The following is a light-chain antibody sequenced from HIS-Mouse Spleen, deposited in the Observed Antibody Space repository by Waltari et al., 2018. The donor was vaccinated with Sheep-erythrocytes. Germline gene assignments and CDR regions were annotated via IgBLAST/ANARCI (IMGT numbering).Light chain of an antibody. CDR1: KLGDKY. V-gene: IGLV3-1*01. CDR3: QAWDSSIVV. Sequence: SYELTQPPSVSVSPGQTASIPCSGEKLGDKYACWYQQKPGQSPVLGIYQDSKRPSGIPERFSGSNSGNTATLTISGTQAMDEADYYCQAWDSSIVVFGGGTKLTVL. J-gene: IGLJ2*01. CDR2: QDS.